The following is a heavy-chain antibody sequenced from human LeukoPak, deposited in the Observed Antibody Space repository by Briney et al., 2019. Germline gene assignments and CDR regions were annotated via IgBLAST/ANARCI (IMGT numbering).Heavy chain of an antibody. D-gene: IGHD4-17*01. CDR3: ARDPGGDNAY. CDR1: GFIFSTYA. Sequence: GGSLRLSCAASGFIFSTYAMSWVRQAPGKGLEWVSLIFNDGSTYYADSVKARFTISRDNSMDTLYLQMNSLRVEDTAVYYCARDPGGDNAYWGQGTLVTVSS. V-gene: IGHV3-66*01. J-gene: IGHJ4*02. CDR2: IFNDGST.